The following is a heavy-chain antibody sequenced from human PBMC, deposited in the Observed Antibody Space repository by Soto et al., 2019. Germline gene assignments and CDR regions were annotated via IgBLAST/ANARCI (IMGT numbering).Heavy chain of an antibody. J-gene: IGHJ4*02. D-gene: IGHD5-18*01. V-gene: IGHV3-21*01. CDR2: ISGSRDYI. CDR3: ARGTNTAMGNFDY. Sequence: PGGSLRLSCAASGFTFSAYSMTWVRQAPGKGLEWVSSISGSRDYIFYADSVKGRFTISRDNAKNSLYLQLTSLRAEDTALYYCARGTNTAMGNFDYCGQGPPVTVSS. CDR1: GFTFSAYS.